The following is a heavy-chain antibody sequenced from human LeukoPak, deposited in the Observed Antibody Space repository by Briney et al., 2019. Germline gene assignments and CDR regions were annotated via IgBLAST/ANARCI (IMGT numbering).Heavy chain of an antibody. V-gene: IGHV3-21*01. CDR1: GFIFSSYS. CDR2: ISTRSSYI. D-gene: IGHD3-3*01. Sequence: PGGSLRLSCAASGFIFSSYSMNWVRQAPGKGLEWVSTISTRSSYIYYADSLKGRFTISRDNAKNTLYLQMNSLRAEDTAVYYCARDGFGIIPFDYWGQGTLVTVSS. CDR3: ARDGFGIIPFDY. J-gene: IGHJ4*02.